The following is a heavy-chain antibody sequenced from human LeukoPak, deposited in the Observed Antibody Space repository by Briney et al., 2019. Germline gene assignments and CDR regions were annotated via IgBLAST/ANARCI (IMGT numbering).Heavy chain of an antibody. D-gene: IGHD2-8*01. V-gene: IGHV4-59*08. Sequence: SETLSLTCTVSGGSISSYYWSWIRQPPGKGLEWIGYIYYSGSTNYNPSLKSRVTISVDTSKNQFSLKLSSVTAADTAVYYCARRMGGGMDVWGQGTTVTVSS. J-gene: IGHJ6*02. CDR3: ARRMGGGMDV. CDR1: GGSISSYY. CDR2: IYYSGST.